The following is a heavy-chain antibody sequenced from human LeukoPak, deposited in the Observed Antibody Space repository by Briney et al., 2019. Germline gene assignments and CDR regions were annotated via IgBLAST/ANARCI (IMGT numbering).Heavy chain of an antibody. Sequence: SETLSFTCTVSGGSISSYYWSWIRQPPGKGLEWIGYIYYSGSTNYNPSLKSRVTISVDTSKNQFSLKLSSVTAADTAVYYCARDRDFGVVRDWGQGTLVTVSS. CDR2: IYYSGST. D-gene: IGHD3-3*01. CDR3: ARDRDFGVVRD. CDR1: GGSISSYY. J-gene: IGHJ4*02. V-gene: IGHV4-59*01.